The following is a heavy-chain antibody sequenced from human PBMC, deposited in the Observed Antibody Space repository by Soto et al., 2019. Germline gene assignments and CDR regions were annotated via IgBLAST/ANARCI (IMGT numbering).Heavy chain of an antibody. J-gene: IGHJ4*02. V-gene: IGHV3-23*01. CDR3: ARRSSGWYFDY. CDR2: ISGSGGST. D-gene: IGHD6-19*01. Sequence: EVPLLESGGGLVQPGGSLRLSCAASGFTFSSYAMTWVRQAPGKGLEWVSVISGSGGSTYYADSVKGRFTISRDNSKNKLYLQMTSLRAEDTAVYYCARRSSGWYFDYWGQGTLVTVSS. CDR1: GFTFSSYA.